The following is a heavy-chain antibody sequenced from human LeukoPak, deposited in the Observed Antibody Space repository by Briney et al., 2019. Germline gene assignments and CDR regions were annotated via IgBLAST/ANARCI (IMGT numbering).Heavy chain of an antibody. D-gene: IGHD1-26*01. CDR3: TRRGSGNGGTYAGMDV. V-gene: IGHV4-39*01. Sequence: SETLSLTCTVAGGSISSDVHYWDWIRQAPGKGPEWIGSLLYNGNTWYNPSLESRVTISVDTSENQFSLRLTSVNAAGTALYFCTRRGSGNGGTYAGMDVWGPGTSVTVSS. CDR2: LLYNGNT. J-gene: IGHJ6*02. CDR1: GGSISSDVHY.